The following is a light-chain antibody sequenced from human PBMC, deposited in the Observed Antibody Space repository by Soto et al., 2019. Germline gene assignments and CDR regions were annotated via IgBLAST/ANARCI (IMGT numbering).Light chain of an antibody. CDR2: AAS. CDR1: QSVSSNY. V-gene: IGKV3-20*01. CDR3: QQYGRSPPLI. J-gene: IGKJ4*01. Sequence: EIVLTQSPGTLSLSPGERATLSCRASQSVSSNYLAWYQHKPGQAPRLLIYAASTRATGIPDRFSGSGSGTDFTLTISRLEPEDVAVYYCQQYGRSPPLIFGGGTKGEIK.